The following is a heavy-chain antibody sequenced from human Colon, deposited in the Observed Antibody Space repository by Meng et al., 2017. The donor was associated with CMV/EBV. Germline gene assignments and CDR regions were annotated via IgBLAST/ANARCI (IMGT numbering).Heavy chain of an antibody. Sequence: GESLKISCAASGFMFSTYRMSWVRQAPGKGLEWVASIKEDGSEKWYVDSVKGRFTIARNNAESSVYLQMNNLRAEDTAVYYCAREERWFGELPVPWGQGTLVTVSS. CDR1: GFMFSTYR. D-gene: IGHD3-10*01. V-gene: IGHV3-7*01. CDR3: AREERWFGELPVP. J-gene: IGHJ5*02. CDR2: IKEDGSEK.